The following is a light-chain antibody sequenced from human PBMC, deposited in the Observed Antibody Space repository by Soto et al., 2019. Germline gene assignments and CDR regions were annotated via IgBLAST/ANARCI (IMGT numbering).Light chain of an antibody. CDR3: MQALQTPL. CDR2: LGS. J-gene: IGKJ4*01. V-gene: IGKV2-28*01. CDR1: QSLLHSNGYNY. Sequence: DIVMTQSPLSLPVTPGEPASISCRSSQSLLHSNGYNYLDWYLQKPGQSPQLLIYLGSNRASGVHDRFSGSGSGTDFTLKISRVDAEDVGVYYCMQALQTPLFGGGTKVEIK.